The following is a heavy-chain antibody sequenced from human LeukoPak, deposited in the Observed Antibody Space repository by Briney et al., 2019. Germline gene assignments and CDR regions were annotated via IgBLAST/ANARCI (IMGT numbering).Heavy chain of an antibody. CDR1: GDSISSSNW. D-gene: IGHD1-26*01. CDR3: ASIVPRSNWFDP. J-gene: IGHJ5*02. CDR2: IYHSGST. Sequence: TLXLTCAVSGDSISSSNWWSWVRQPPGKGLEWIGEIYHSGSTNYNPSLKSRVTISVDKSKNQFSLKLNSVTAADTAVYYCASIVPRSNWFDPWGQGTLVTVSS. V-gene: IGHV4-4*02.